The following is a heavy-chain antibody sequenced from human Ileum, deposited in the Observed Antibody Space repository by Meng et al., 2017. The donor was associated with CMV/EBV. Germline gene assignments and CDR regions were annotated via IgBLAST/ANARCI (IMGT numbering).Heavy chain of an antibody. V-gene: IGHV4-59*01. J-gene: IGHJ1*01. D-gene: IGHD6-13*01. Sequence: QGQMQESGPGMVKPSETLSLTCTVSGDSMSSYCWSWIRQPPGKGLEWIGYMCYNGDTNYNPSLKSRVTISGDTSKNQFSLKLSSVTAADTAVYYCALRGSAAGTFQYWGQGTLVTVSS. CDR1: GDSMSSYC. CDR3: ALRGSAAGTFQY. CDR2: MCYNGDT.